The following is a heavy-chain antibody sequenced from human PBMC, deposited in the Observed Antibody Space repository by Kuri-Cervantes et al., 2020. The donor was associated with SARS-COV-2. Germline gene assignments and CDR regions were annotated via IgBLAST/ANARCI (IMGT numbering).Heavy chain of an antibody. CDR3: AGGNYYYYYGRDV. CDR1: GGSISSSSYS. J-gene: IGHJ6*02. CDR2: IYYSGST. Sequence: SETLSLTGTVSGGSISSSSYSWGWIRQPPGKGLEWIGSIYYSGSTYYNPSLKSRVTISVDTSKNQFSLKLSSVTAAATAVYYCAGGNYYYYYGRDVWGQGTTVTVSS. V-gene: IGHV4-39*01.